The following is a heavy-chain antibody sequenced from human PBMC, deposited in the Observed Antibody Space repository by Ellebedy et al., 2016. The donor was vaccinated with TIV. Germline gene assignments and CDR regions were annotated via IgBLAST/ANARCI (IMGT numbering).Heavy chain of an antibody. CDR1: GFSFSSYW. CDR2: ISGSSLTI. CDR3: ARDMAWGNERVNDALDV. V-gene: IGHV3-48*04. J-gene: IGHJ3*01. D-gene: IGHD7-27*01. Sequence: GGSLRLSCAASGFSFSSYWMNWVRQAPGRGLEWISYISGSSLTIHYADSVKGRFSISRDNAKNSLYLQMSSLTAEDTAMYYCARDMAWGNERVNDALDVWGLGTMVTVSA.